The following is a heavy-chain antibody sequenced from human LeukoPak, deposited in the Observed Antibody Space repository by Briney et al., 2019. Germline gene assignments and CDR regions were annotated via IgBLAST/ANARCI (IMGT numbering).Heavy chain of an antibody. CDR2: ISSSGSTI. D-gene: IGHD1-26*01. CDR1: GFTFSSYE. CDR3: ARGGPRVGAYAFDI. V-gene: IGHV3-48*03. J-gene: IGHJ3*02. Sequence: GGSLRLSCAASGFTFSSYEMNWVRQAPGKGLEWVSYISSSGSTIYYADSVKGRFTISRDNAKNSLYLQMNSLRAEDTAVYYCARGGPRVGAYAFDIWGQGTMVTVSS.